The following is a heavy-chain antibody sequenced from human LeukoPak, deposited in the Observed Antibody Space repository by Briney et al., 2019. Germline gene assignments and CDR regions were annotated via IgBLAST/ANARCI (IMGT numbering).Heavy chain of an antibody. CDR1: GFTFSSYA. V-gene: IGHV3-23*01. CDR3: AKGAGYSYGYFDY. D-gene: IGHD5-18*01. J-gene: IGHJ4*02. Sequence: GGSLRLSCAASGFTFSSYAMSWVRQAPGRGLEGGSGIVGSGTSTYYADSVKGRFTVSRDNSKNTLYLQMKSLRAEDTAVYFCAKGAGYSYGYFDYWGQENL. CDR2: IVGSGTST.